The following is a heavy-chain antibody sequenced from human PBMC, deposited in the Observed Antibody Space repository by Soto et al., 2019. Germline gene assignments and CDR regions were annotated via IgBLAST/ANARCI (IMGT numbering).Heavy chain of an antibody. Sequence: QLQLQESGPGLVKPSETLSLTCTVSGGSISSSSYYWGWIRQPPGKGLEWIGSIYYSGSTYYNPSLKSRVTISVDASKNQFCRKLSSVTAADTAVYDCARHLYYDILTGSSYFDYWGQGTLVTVSS. CDR1: GGSISSSSYY. CDR2: IYYSGST. J-gene: IGHJ4*02. CDR3: ARHLYYDILTGSSYFDY. D-gene: IGHD3-9*01. V-gene: IGHV4-39*01.